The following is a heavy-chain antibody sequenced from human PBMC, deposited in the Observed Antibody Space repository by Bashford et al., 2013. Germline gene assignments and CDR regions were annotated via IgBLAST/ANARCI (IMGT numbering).Heavy chain of an antibody. Sequence: TLSLTCAVYGGSVQWLLLELDPPAPTEGTGVDWAYLYQWEHQLQPSLKSRVTMSVDTSKNQFSLRLTSVTAADTAVYYCARGQRGATTFDYWGQGTLVTVSS. J-gene: IGHJ4*02. V-gene: IGHV4-59*10. CDR2: LYQWEH. CDR3: ARGQRGATTFDY. D-gene: IGHD1-26*01. CDR1: GGSVQWLL.